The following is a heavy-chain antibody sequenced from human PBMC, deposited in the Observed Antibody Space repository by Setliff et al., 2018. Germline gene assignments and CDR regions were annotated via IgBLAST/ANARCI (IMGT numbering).Heavy chain of an antibody. D-gene: IGHD3-3*01. CDR2: INPSGGLT. Sequence: ASVKVSCKASGYTLSKYYMHWVRQAPGQGLEWMGIINPSGGLTKYAQKLQGRVTMTSDTSTNTVYLEVSSLRSEDTAVYFCARDRFYNSWSGTSNTAPHDAFDIWGQGTMVTVSS. CDR3: ARDRFYNSWSGTSNTAPHDAFDI. CDR1: GYTLSKYY. J-gene: IGHJ3*02. V-gene: IGHV1-46*03.